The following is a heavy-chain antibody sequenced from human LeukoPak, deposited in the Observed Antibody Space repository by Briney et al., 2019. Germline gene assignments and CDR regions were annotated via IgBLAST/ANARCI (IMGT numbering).Heavy chain of an antibody. CDR1: GGSFSSYG. V-gene: IGHV1-69*05. Sequence: SVKVSCKASGGSFSSYGISWVRQAPGQGLEWMGGIVPMLGRSNYAQKFQGRVTISTDESTSTAYMEMSSLRSEDTAVYYCAREDHTANNWFDPWGQGTLVTVSS. CDR2: IVPMLGRS. D-gene: IGHD5-18*01. CDR3: AREDHTANNWFDP. J-gene: IGHJ5*02.